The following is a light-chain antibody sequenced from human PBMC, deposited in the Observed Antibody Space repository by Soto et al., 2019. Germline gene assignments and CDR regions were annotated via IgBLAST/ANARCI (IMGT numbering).Light chain of an antibody. CDR3: QQRSNWPIT. CDR2: DAS. V-gene: IGKV3-11*01. J-gene: IGKJ5*01. CDR1: QSVSSH. Sequence: IVLTQSPATLSLSPGERATLSCRASQSVSSHLVWYQQKPGQAPRLLIYDASNRATGIPARFSGGGSGTDFTLTISSLEPEDFAVYYCQQRSNWPITFGQGTRLEIK.